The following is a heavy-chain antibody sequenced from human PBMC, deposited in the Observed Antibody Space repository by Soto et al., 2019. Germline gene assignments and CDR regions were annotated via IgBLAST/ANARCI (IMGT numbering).Heavy chain of an antibody. Sequence: QVQLVQSGAEVKKPGSSVKVSCKASGGTFSSYAISWVRQAPGQGLEWMGGIIPIFGTANYAQKFQGRVTITADEATSTAYMELSSLRSEATAVYYCARETQDYGGNSGFDYWGQGTLVTVSS. V-gene: IGHV1-69*12. J-gene: IGHJ4*02. D-gene: IGHD4-17*01. CDR2: IIPIFGTA. CDR1: GGTFSSYA. CDR3: ARETQDYGGNSGFDY.